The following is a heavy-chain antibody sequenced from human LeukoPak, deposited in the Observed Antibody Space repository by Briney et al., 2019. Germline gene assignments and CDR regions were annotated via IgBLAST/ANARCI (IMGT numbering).Heavy chain of an antibody. J-gene: IGHJ4*02. CDR2: IIPILDLA. V-gene: IGHV1-69*04. CDR1: GGTFSTYG. D-gene: IGHD3-10*01. CDR3: ARIGAGEQIDY. Sequence: SVKVSCKASGGTFSTYGISWVRQAPGQGLEWMGRIIPILDLANYAQKFRGRVTITADKSTSTAYMELSSLRSEDTAVYYCARIGAGEQIDYWGQGTLVTVSS.